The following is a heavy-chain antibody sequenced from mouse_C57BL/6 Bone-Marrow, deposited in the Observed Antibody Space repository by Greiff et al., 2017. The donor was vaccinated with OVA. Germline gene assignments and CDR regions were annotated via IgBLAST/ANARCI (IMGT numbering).Heavy chain of an antibody. D-gene: IGHD2-1*01. V-gene: IGHV1-26*01. CDR2: INPNNGGT. CDR3: ARWDSGGNYDY. Sequence: EVQLQQSGPELVKPGASVKISCKASGYTFTDYYMNWVKQSHGKSLEWIGDINPNNGGTSYNQKFKGKATLTVDKSSSTAYMELRSLTSEDSAVYYCARWDSGGNYDYWGQGTTLTVSS. CDR1: GYTFTDYY. J-gene: IGHJ2*01.